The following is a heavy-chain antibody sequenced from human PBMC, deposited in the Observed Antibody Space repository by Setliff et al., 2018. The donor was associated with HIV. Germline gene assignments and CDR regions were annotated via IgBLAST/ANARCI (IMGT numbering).Heavy chain of an antibody. V-gene: IGHV3-23*01. Sequence: GGSLRLSCAASGFTFSSYAMTWVRQTPGKGLEWVSSISDSGGSTFYADSVKGRFTVSRDNSKNTLYLLMNSLRAEDTAVYYCARMAPGWNAFDIWGQGTVVTVS. CDR3: ARMAPGWNAFDI. D-gene: IGHD2-15*01. J-gene: IGHJ3*02. CDR1: GFTFSSYA. CDR2: ISDSGGST.